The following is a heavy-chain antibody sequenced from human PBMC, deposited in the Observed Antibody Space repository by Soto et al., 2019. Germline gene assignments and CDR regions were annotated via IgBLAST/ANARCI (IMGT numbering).Heavy chain of an antibody. D-gene: IGHD6-6*01. CDR3: AKGQQLVPPYYYYYYMDV. J-gene: IGHJ6*03. CDR2: ISGSGGST. Sequence: GGSLRLSCAASGFTFSSYAMSWVRQAPGKGLEWVSAISGSGGSTYYADSVKGRFTISRDNSKNTLYLQMNSLRAEDTAVYYCAKGQQLVPPYYYYYYMDVWGKGTTVTVSS. V-gene: IGHV3-23*01. CDR1: GFTFSSYA.